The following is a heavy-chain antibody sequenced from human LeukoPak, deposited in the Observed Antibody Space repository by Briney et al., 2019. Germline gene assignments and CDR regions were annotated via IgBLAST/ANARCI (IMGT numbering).Heavy chain of an antibody. CDR1: GFTVSSNY. D-gene: IGHD6-19*01. CDR2: IFSGGST. J-gene: IGHJ4*02. CDR3: ARAGLSGWYGFDY. V-gene: IGHV3-66*01. Sequence: PGRSLRLSCAASGFTVSSNYMSWVRQAPGKGLEWVSVIFSGGSTYYADSVKGRFTISRDNSKNTLYLQMNSLRAEDTAVYYCARAGLSGWYGFDYWGQGTLVTVSS.